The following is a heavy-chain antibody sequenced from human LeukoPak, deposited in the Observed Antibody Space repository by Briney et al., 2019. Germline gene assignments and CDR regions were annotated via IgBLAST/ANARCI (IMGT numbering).Heavy chain of an antibody. Sequence: GGSLRLSCAASGFTFSSYAMSLVRQAPGKGLEWVSALSGSGGSTYYADSVKGRFTISRDNSKNTLYLQMNSLRAEDTAVYYCAKGGQLWSLIDYWGQGTLVTVSS. CDR3: AKGGQLWSLIDY. D-gene: IGHD5-18*01. CDR2: LSGSGGST. V-gene: IGHV3-23*01. CDR1: GFTFSSYA. J-gene: IGHJ4*02.